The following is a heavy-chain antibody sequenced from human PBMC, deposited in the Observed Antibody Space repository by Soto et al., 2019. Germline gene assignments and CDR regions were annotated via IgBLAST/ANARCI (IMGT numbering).Heavy chain of an antibody. CDR3: ARPDFGDYWYFDL. CDR2: IIPALGTA. Sequence: QDQLVQSGAEVKKPGSSVKVSCKASGGTFSRHTFSWVRQAPGQGLEWMGRIIPALGTATYAQKFQGRVTITADESATTVYMEPNSLRAEDTAVYSCARPDFGDYWYFDLWGRGTLVTVSS. J-gene: IGHJ2*01. D-gene: IGHD4-17*01. V-gene: IGHV1-69*08. CDR1: GGTFSRHT.